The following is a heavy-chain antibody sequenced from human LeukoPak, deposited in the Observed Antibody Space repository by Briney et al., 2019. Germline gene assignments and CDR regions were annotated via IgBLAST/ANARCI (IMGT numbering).Heavy chain of an antibody. D-gene: IGHD6-19*01. V-gene: IGHV4-59*08. CDR3: ARRDSSGWFDP. CDR1: GDSISNYY. CDR2: IYYSGST. J-gene: IGHJ5*02. Sequence: SETLSLTCTVSGDSISNYYWSWIRQPAGKGLEWIGYIYYSGSTNYNPSLKSRVTISVDTSKNQFSLKLSSVTAADTAVYYCARRDSSGWFDPWGQGTLVTVSS.